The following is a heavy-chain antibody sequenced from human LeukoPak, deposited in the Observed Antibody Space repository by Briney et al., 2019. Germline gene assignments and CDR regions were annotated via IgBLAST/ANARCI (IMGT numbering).Heavy chain of an antibody. Sequence: SVKVSCKASGGTFSSYAISWVRQAPGQGLEWMGRIIPIFGTANYAQKFQGRVTITADKSTSTAYMELSSLRSEDTAVYYCARAKYSGYGSFDYWGQGTLVIVSS. V-gene: IGHV1-69*06. J-gene: IGHJ4*02. CDR1: GGTFSSYA. CDR2: IIPIFGTA. CDR3: ARAKYSGYGSFDY. D-gene: IGHD5-12*01.